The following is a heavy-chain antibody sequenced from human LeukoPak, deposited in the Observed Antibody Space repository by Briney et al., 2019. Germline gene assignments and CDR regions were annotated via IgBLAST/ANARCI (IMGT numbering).Heavy chain of an antibody. CDR1: GFTFSSYT. Sequence: TGGSLRLSCAASGFTFSSYTMNWVRLAPGKGLEWVSSISSSSSYIYYADSVKGRFTISRDNAKNSLYLQMNSLRAEDTAVYYCARVAIAVAASFDYWGQGTLVTVSS. J-gene: IGHJ4*02. V-gene: IGHV3-21*01. D-gene: IGHD6-19*01. CDR3: ARVAIAVAASFDY. CDR2: ISSSSSYI.